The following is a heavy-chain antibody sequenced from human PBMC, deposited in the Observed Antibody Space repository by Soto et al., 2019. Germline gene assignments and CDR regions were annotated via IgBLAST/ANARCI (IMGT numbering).Heavy chain of an antibody. V-gene: IGHV3-23*01. J-gene: IGHJ4*02. D-gene: IGHD1-26*01. Sequence: EVQLLESGGGLVQPGGSLRLSCAASGFTFSSYAMSWVRQAPGKGLEWVSAISGSGGSTYYADSVKGRFTISRDNSKNSLYLQMNSLRAEDTAVYYCVEFSVLGYPAVVGYWGQVTLVTVSS. CDR3: VEFSVLGYPAVVGY. CDR2: ISGSGGST. CDR1: GFTFSSYA.